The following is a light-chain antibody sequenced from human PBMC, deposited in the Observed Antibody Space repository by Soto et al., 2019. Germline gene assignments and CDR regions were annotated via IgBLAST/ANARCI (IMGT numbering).Light chain of an antibody. CDR2: AAS. J-gene: IGKJ4*01. Sequence: DIQMTQSPSTLSGSVGDRVTITCRASQSISSYLNWYQQKPGKAPKLLIYAASSLQSGVPSRLSGSGSGTDFTLTISSLQPEDFATYYCQQSYSTPTFGGGTKVDIK. CDR3: QQSYSTPT. CDR1: QSISSY. V-gene: IGKV1-39*01.